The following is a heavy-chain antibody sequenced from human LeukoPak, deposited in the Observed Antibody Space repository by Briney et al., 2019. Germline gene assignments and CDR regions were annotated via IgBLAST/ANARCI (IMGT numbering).Heavy chain of an antibody. Sequence: SQTLSLTCTVSGGSISSGGYYWSWIRQHPGKGLEWIGYIYYSGSTYYNPSLKSRVTISVDTSKNQFSLKLSSVTAADTAVYYCARGVITFGGVIYGMDVWGQGTTVTVSS. D-gene: IGHD3-16*01. CDR2: IYYSGST. CDR3: ARGVITFGGVIYGMDV. J-gene: IGHJ6*02. V-gene: IGHV4-31*03. CDR1: GGSISSGGYY.